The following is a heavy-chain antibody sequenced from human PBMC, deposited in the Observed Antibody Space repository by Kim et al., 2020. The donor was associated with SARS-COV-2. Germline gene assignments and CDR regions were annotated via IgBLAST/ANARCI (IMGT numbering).Heavy chain of an antibody. Sequence: SETLSLTCAVYGGSFSGYYWSWIRQPPGKGLEWIGEINHSGSTNYNPSRKSRVTISVDTSKNQFSLKLSSVTAADTAVYYCARTGSYGSGSSDDAFDIWGQWTMVTVSS. CDR2: INHSGST. CDR1: GGSFSGYY. J-gene: IGHJ3*02. CDR3: ARTGSYGSGSSDDAFDI. V-gene: IGHV4-34*01. D-gene: IGHD3-10*01.